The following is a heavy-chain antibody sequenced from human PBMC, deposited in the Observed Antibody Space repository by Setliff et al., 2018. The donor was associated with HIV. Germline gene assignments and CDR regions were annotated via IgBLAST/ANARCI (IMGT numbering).Heavy chain of an antibody. V-gene: IGHV3-11*04. CDR2: IHSSSSRI. J-gene: IGHJ4*02. D-gene: IGHD2-15*01. CDR1: GFTFSDYY. Sequence: GALRLSCAASGFTFSDYYMSWIRQAPGKGLEWVSFIHSSSSRIYYADSVKGRFTVSRDNAKNSLYLQMNNLRAEDTAVYYCGRAPPYCSGGSCADYWGQGTLVTVSS. CDR3: GRAPPYCSGGSCADY.